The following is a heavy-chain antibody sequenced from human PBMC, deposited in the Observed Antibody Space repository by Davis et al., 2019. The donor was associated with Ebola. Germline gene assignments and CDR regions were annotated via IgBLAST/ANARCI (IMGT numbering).Heavy chain of an antibody. CDR1: GFTFSNYA. D-gene: IGHD1-26*01. Sequence: GESLKISCSASGFTFSNYAMHWVRQTPSKGLEWVALLSYDGSNKYYADSVKGRFTISRDNSKNTLYLQMDSLRGEDTAMYFCAREGGIAGATEYFQHWGQGTLVTVSS. J-gene: IGHJ1*01. CDR3: AREGGIAGATEYFQH. V-gene: IGHV3-30-3*01. CDR2: LSYDGSNK.